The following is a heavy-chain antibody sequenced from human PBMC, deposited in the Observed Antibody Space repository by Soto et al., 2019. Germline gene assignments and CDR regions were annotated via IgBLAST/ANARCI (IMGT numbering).Heavy chain of an antibody. D-gene: IGHD3-22*01. CDR2: ISSSSSYI. V-gene: IGHV3-21*01. CDR3: ARDRPLTYYYDSSGYYPYYGMDV. Sequence: GGPLGLSCAASGFTFSSYSMNWVRQAPGKGLGWFSSISSSSSYIYYADSVKGRFTISRDNAKNSLYLQMNSLRAEDTAVYYCARDRPLTYYYDSSGYYPYYGMDVWGQGTTVTVSS. J-gene: IGHJ6*02. CDR1: GFTFSSYS.